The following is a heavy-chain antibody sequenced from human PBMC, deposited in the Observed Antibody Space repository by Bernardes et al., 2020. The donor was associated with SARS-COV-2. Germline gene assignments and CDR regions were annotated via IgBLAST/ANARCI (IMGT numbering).Heavy chain of an antibody. CDR3: AKVSRVLLTTPQFDY. Sequence: GGSLRLSCEVSGFTFTSYSMSWVRLAPGKGLEWVSGVSGSGQVTYYADSVKGRFTISRDNSRNSLFLQMNSLRAEDTAVYYCAKVSRVLLTTPQFDYWGQGTLVAVSS. CDR1: GFTFTSYS. V-gene: IGHV3-23*01. D-gene: IGHD1-26*01. CDR2: VSGSGQVT. J-gene: IGHJ4*02.